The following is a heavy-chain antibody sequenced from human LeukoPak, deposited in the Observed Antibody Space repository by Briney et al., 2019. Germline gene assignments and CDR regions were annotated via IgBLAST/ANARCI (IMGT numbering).Heavy chain of an antibody. J-gene: IGHJ6*02. D-gene: IGHD6-13*01. Sequence: GGSLRLSGAASGFTFSSYWMSWVRQAPGKGLEWVANIKQDGSEKYYVDSVKGRFTISRDNAKNSLYLQMNSLRAEDTAVHYCARAGIAAAGIYCYYYYGMDVWGQGTTVTVSS. V-gene: IGHV3-7*01. CDR2: IKQDGSEK. CDR1: GFTFSSYW. CDR3: ARAGIAAAGIYCYYYYGMDV.